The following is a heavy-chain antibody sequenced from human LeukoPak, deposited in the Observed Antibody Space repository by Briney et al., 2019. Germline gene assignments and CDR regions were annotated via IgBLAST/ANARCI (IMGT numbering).Heavy chain of an antibody. V-gene: IGHV1-69*01. CDR3: ARATAMAAYYYYYYGMDV. CDR1: GGTFSSYA. J-gene: IGHJ6*02. D-gene: IGHD5-18*01. CDR2: IIPIFGTA. Sequence: SVKVSCKASGGTFSSYAISWVRQAPGQGLEWMGGIIPIFGTANYAQKFQGRVTITADESTSTAYMELSSLRSEGTAVYYCARATAMAAYYYYYYGMDVWGQGTTVTVSS.